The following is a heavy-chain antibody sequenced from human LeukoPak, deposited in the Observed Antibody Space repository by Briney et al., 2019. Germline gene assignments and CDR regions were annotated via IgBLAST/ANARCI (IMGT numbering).Heavy chain of an antibody. V-gene: IGHV3-11*01. CDR3: ARSSPHYH. J-gene: IGHJ5*02. Sequence: GGSLRLSCAASGFIFTEYSMSWIRQAPGKGLEWLASITTSSDSIHYADSVKGRFTISRDNAKNSLFLQMNSLRAEDTAVYYCARSSPHYHWGQGTLVTVSS. CDR1: GFIFTEYS. CDR2: ITTSSDSI.